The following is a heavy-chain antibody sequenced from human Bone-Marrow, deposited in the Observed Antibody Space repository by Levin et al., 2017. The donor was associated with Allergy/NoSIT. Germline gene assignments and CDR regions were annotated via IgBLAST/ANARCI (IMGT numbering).Heavy chain of an antibody. CDR1: GGSISSSNHF. Sequence: SETLSLTCSVSGGSISSSNHFWGWIRQPPGTELEWIGSIFYTGYTYYNPSLKSRVTISVDTSKNQFSLKLSSVTASDTAVYYCARHRATAISNGNYYFYAMDVWGQGTTVPVSS. CDR2: IFYTGYT. CDR3: ARHRATAISNGNYYFYAMDV. J-gene: IGHJ6*02. V-gene: IGHV4-39*01. D-gene: IGHD1-26*01.